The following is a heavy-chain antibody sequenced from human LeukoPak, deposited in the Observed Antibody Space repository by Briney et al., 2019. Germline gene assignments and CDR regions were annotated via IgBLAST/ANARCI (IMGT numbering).Heavy chain of an antibody. CDR2: IYPGDSET. V-gene: IGHV5-51*01. D-gene: IGHD6-6*01. J-gene: IGHJ4*02. Sequence: GESLKISCKGSGYIFTSYWIGWVRQMPGKGLEWMGIIYPGDSETRYSPSFQGQVTISADKSISTTYLQWTSLKASDTAIYYCATTSRYFDHWGQGTLVTVSP. CDR1: GYIFTSYW. CDR3: ATTSRYFDH.